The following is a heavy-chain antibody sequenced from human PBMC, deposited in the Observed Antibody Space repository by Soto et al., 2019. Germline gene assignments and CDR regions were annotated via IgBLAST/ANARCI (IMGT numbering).Heavy chain of an antibody. CDR3: AHRTYYDFWSGYFDY. CDR2: IYWDDDK. Sequence: QITLKESGPPLVKPTQTLTLTWTFSGFSLSTSGVGVGWIRQPPGKALEWLALIYWDDDKRYSPSLKSRLTITKDTSKNQVVLTMTNMDPVDTATYYCAHRTYYDFWSGYFDYWGQGTLVTVSS. CDR1: GFSLSTSGVG. J-gene: IGHJ4*02. D-gene: IGHD3-3*01. V-gene: IGHV2-5*02.